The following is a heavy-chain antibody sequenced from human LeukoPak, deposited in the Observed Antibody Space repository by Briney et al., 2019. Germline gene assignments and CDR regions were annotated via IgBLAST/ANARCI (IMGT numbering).Heavy chain of an antibody. V-gene: IGHV4-31*03. Sequence: SETLSLTCTVSGGSISSGGFYWSWIRQHPGKGLEWVGYIYYSGSTYYNPSLKSRVTISVDTSKNQFSLKLSSVTAADTAVYYCARVSDDYYDSSGGGDGAFDIWGQGTMVTVSS. CDR2: IYYSGST. D-gene: IGHD3-22*01. CDR1: GGSISSGGFY. J-gene: IGHJ3*02. CDR3: ARVSDDYYDSSGGGDGAFDI.